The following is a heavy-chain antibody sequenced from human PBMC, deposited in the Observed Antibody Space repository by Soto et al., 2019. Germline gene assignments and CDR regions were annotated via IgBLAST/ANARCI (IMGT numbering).Heavy chain of an antibody. CDR1: GDSVSSNSAA. Sequence: QTLSLTCAISGDSVSSNSAAWKWIRPSPSRSLEWLGRTYYRSKWYNDYAVSVKSRITINPDTSIDQFSLQLNSVTPEDTAVYYSARLAVAPYYGMYVRGQATTVTVSS. J-gene: IGHJ6*02. CDR2: TYYRSKWYN. D-gene: IGHD6-19*01. V-gene: IGHV6-1*01. CDR3: ARLAVAPYYGMYV.